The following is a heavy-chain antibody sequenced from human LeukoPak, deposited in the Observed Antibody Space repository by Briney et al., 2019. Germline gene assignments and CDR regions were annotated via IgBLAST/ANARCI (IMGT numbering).Heavy chain of an antibody. Sequence: SETLSLTCTVSGGSISSSSYYWGWIRQPPGKGLEWIGSIYYSGSTYYNPSLKSRVTISVDTSKNQFSLKLSSVTAADTAVYYCARAQGLRFLEWPSQPFDYWGQGTLVTVSS. D-gene: IGHD3-3*01. J-gene: IGHJ4*02. V-gene: IGHV4-39*07. CDR2: IYYSGST. CDR3: ARAQGLRFLEWPSQPFDY. CDR1: GGSISSSSYY.